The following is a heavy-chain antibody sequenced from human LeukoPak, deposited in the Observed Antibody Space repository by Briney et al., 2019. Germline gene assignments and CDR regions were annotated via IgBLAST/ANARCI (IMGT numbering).Heavy chain of an antibody. CDR2: IIPILGIA. CDR3: AKDPEGYSWAFDI. J-gene: IGHJ3*02. CDR1: GYTFTGYY. D-gene: IGHD5-12*01. V-gene: IGHV1-69*04. Sequence: ASVKVSCKASGYTFTGYYMHWVRQAPGQGLEWMGRIIPILGIANYAQKFQGRVTITADKSTSTAYMELSSLRSEDTAVYYCAKDPEGYSWAFDIWGQGTMVTVSS.